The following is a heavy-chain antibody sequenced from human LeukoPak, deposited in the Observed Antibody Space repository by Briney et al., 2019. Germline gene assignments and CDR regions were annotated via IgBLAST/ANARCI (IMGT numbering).Heavy chain of an antibody. CDR1: GFSFNYAW. J-gene: IGHJ4*02. V-gene: IGHV3-15*01. CDR3: TTDYYDSSAYPLNFDY. CDR2: IRSKTDGGTT. Sequence: PGGSLRLSCAASGFSFNYAWMSWVRQAPGKGLEWVGRIRSKTDGGTTDYAAPVKGRFTISRNDSKNTLYLQMNSLKTEDTAVYYCTTDYYDSSAYPLNFDYWGQGTLVTVSS. D-gene: IGHD3-22*01.